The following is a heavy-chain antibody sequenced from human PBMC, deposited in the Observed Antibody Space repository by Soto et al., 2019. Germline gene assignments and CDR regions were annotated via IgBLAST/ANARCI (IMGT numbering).Heavy chain of an antibody. D-gene: IGHD2-2*01. CDR2: IYYSGST. Sequence: QEELQESGPGLVRPSETLSLTCTVSGGSFSSYYWTWIRQSPGKGLEWIGYIYYSGSTDYNPSLRGRPAISIDTSKNQFSLRLNSMTAADTAVYYCAGRDCSGTNCYYLDYYYIDVWGKGTTVTVSS. V-gene: IGHV4-59*08. J-gene: IGHJ6*03. CDR1: GGSFSSYY. CDR3: AGRDCSGTNCYYLDYYYIDV.